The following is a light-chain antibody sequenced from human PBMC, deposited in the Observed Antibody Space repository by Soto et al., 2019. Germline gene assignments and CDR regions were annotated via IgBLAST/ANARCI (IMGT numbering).Light chain of an antibody. V-gene: IGKV3-20*01. CDR2: GGS. J-gene: IGKJ1*01. CDR1: QSVSSNH. CDR3: QQYSSSRT. Sequence: EIVLTQSPGTLSLSPGDTATLSCRASQSVSSNHLAWYQQKPGQAPMLLIYGGSSRATGIPVRFSGSGSETDFTLTITRLEPEDFAMYYCQQYSSSRTFGQGTKVDI.